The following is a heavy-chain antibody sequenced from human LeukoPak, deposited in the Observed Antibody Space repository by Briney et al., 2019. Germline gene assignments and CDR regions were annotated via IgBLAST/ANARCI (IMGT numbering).Heavy chain of an antibody. Sequence: GGSLRLSCAASGFTFSGSAMHWVRQASGKGLEWVGRIRSKANSYATAYAASVKGRFTISRDDSKNTAYLQMNSLKTEDTAVYYCTTHRHGEGVYYYYYMDVWGKGTTVTISS. V-gene: IGHV3-73*01. CDR2: IRSKANSYAT. J-gene: IGHJ6*03. CDR3: TTHRHGEGVYYYYYMDV. CDR1: GFTFSGSA. D-gene: IGHD4-17*01.